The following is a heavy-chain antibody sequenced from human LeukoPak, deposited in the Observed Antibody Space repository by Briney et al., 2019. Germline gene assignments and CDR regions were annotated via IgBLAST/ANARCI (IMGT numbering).Heavy chain of an antibody. CDR1: GFTFSSYG. CDR2: IWYDGSNK. V-gene: IGHV3-33*01. Sequence: TGGSLRLSCAASGFTFSSYGMHWVRQAPSKGLEWVAVIWYDGSNKYYADSVKGRFTISRDNSKNTLYLQMNSLRAEDTAVYYCARERDLFDYWGQGTLVTVSS. D-gene: IGHD5-24*01. CDR3: ARERDLFDY. J-gene: IGHJ4*02.